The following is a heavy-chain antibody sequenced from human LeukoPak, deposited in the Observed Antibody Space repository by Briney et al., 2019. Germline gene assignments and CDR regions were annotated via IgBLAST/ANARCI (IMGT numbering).Heavy chain of an antibody. J-gene: IGHJ5*02. CDR3: APQQAYSPYNWFDP. Sequence: GGSLRLSCAASGFTFSNYAMHWVRQAPGTGLVWVSRIHPDGSITTYADSVKGRFTISRDNAKNTLYLQMNSLRAEDTAVYYCAPQQAYSPYNWFDPWGQGTLVTVSS. D-gene: IGHD5-12*01. CDR2: IHPDGSIT. V-gene: IGHV3-74*03. CDR1: GFTFSNYA.